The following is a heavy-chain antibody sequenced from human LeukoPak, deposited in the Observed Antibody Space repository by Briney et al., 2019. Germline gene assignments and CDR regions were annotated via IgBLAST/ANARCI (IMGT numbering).Heavy chain of an antibody. CDR1: GDSIYSGNYY. D-gene: IGHD3-22*01. V-gene: IGHV4-61*02. CDR2: IYSSGTT. CDR3: AREGGSYDSSGYYSLHYYFDY. Sequence: SETLSLTCTVSGDSIYSGNYYWRWIRQPAGKGLEWIGRIYSSGTTIYNPSLKSRVTISVDTSKNQFSLKTSSVTAADTAVYYCAREGGSYDSSGYYSLHYYFDYWGQGTLVTVSS. J-gene: IGHJ4*02.